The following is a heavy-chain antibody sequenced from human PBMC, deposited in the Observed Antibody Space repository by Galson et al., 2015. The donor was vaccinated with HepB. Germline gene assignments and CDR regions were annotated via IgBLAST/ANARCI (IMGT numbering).Heavy chain of an antibody. CDR2: ISTYGGKT. J-gene: IGHJ4*02. Sequence: SVKVSCKASGYTFTSNGISWVRQTPGQGLEWLGWISTYGGKTNDAQKFQGRITLTRDTSTSIAYVELRSLRSDDTAVYYCARDRVYRFDYWGQGTLVTVSS. V-gene: IGHV1-18*04. CDR1: GYTFTSNG. CDR3: ARDRVYRFDY. D-gene: IGHD2/OR15-2a*01.